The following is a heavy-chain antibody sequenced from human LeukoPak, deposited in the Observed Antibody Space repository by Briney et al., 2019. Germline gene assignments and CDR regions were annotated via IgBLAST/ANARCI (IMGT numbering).Heavy chain of an antibody. D-gene: IGHD5-12*01. CDR2: IYWDDDK. CDR3: AHRQEELVATHYYYMDV. CDR1: GFSLSTSGVG. V-gene: IGHV2-5*02. J-gene: IGHJ6*03. Sequence: SGPTLVNPTQTLTLTCTFSGFSLSTSGVGVGWIRQPPGKALEWLALIYWDDDKRYSPSLKSRLTITKDTSKNQVVLTMTNMDPVDTATYYCAHRQEELVATHYYYMDVWGKGTTVTVSS.